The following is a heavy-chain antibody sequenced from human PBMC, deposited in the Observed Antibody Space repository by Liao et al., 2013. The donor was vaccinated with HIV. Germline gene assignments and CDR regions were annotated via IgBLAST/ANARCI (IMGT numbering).Heavy chain of an antibody. J-gene: IGHJ3*02. CDR3: ARARITVVRGVPRSDAFDI. CDR1: GGSIRNDF. D-gene: IGHD3-10*01. Sequence: QLQESGPGLVKPSETLSLTCTVSGGSIRNDFWSWIRQSAGKGLEWIGRIYTSGSFNYSPSLKSRVTMSVDTSKNQFSLRLNSVTAADTAVYYCARARITVVRGVPRSDAFDIWGQGTMVTVSS. CDR2: IYTSGSF. V-gene: IGHV4-4*07.